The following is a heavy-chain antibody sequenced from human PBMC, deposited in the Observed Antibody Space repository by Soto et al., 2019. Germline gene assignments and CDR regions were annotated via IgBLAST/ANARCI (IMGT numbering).Heavy chain of an antibody. J-gene: IGHJ4*02. CDR3: ATTGNDGSGTSFRVDY. CDR1: WYTFTGYY. CDR2: INPNSGGT. Sequence: ASVKNSSKASWYTFTGYYVHWGREAPGPELEWLRCINPNSGGTIYPQKFQGRVTMTRDTSISTAYMELRSLRFDDTAMSDCATTGNDGSGTSFRVDYWGQGTLVTVSS. V-gene: IGHV1-2*02. D-gene: IGHD3-10*01.